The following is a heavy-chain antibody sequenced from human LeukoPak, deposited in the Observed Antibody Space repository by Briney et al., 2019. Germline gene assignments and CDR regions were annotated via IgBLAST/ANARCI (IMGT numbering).Heavy chain of an antibody. CDR1: GFTFSSYG. D-gene: IGHD5-18*01. J-gene: IGHJ4*02. Sequence: AGGSLRLSCAASGFTFSSYGMHWVRQAPGKGLEWVAVISYDGSNKYYADSVKGRFTISRDNSKNTLYLQMNSLRAEDTAVYYCAKDQQLWFPGYYFDYWGQGTLVTVSS. V-gene: IGHV3-30*18. CDR3: AKDQQLWFPGYYFDY. CDR2: ISYDGSNK.